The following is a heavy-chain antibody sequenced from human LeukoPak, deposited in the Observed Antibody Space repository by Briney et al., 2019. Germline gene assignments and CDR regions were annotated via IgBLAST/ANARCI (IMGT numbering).Heavy chain of an antibody. CDR2: IYYSGST. CDR3: ARLTKNDSGSFRFGKKKRGYMDV. V-gene: IGHV4-39*01. Sequence: SETLSLTCTVSGGSISSSSYYWGWIRQPPGKGLEWIGSIYYSGSTYYNPSLKSRVTISVDTSKNQFSLKLSSVTAADTAVYYCARLTKNDSGSFRFGKKKRGYMDVWGKGTTVTISS. D-gene: IGHD3-10*01. J-gene: IGHJ6*03. CDR1: GGSISSSSYY.